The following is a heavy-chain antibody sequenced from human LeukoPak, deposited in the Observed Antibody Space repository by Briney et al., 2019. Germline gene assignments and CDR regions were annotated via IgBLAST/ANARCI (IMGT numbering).Heavy chain of an antibody. V-gene: IGHV4-59*08. CDR1: GGSISSYY. CDR3: ARGLLPWFGELLHQDYYYYGMDV. D-gene: IGHD3-10*01. Sequence: SETLSLTCTVSGGSISSYYWSWIRQPPGKGLEWIGYIYYSGSTNYNPSLKSRVTISVDTSKNQFSLKLSSVTAADTAVYYCARGLLPWFGELLHQDYYYYGMDVWGQGTTVTVSS. J-gene: IGHJ6*02. CDR2: IYYSGST.